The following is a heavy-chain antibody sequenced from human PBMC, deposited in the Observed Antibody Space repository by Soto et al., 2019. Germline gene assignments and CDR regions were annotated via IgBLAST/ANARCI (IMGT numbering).Heavy chain of an antibody. CDR2: ISSSSSYT. V-gene: IGHV3-11*06. Sequence: GGSLRLSCAASGFTFSDYYMSWIRQAPGKGLEWVSYISSSSSYTNYADSVKGRFTISRDNAKNSLYLQMNSLRAEDTAVYYCARDTGSGYGSPYYYYGMDVWGQGTTVTVSS. CDR1: GFTFSDYY. D-gene: IGHD5-12*01. J-gene: IGHJ6*02. CDR3: ARDTGSGYGSPYYYYGMDV.